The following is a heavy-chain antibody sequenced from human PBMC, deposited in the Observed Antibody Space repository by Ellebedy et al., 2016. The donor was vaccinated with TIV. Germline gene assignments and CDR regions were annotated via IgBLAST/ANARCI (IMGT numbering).Heavy chain of an antibody. V-gene: IGHV3-74*01. Sequence: GGSLRLSXVASGLTFGRYRMHWVRQAPGNKLVWVSRIKSYGSSTTYADSVKGRFTTSRDNARNTLYLQMNSLRGEDTAVYFCARDRGDYSISGPWGQGTLVTVSS. D-gene: IGHD4-11*01. CDR1: GLTFGRYR. J-gene: IGHJ5*02. CDR3: ARDRGDYSISGP. CDR2: IKSYGSST.